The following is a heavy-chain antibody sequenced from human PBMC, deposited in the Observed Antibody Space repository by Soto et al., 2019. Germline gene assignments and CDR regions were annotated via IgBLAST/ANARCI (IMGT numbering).Heavy chain of an antibody. Sequence: SETLSLTCAAHGGSFSGYYWDWIRQPPGKGLEWIGEVNHGGTSNYNPSLKSRAIISVDTSKNQFSLKLSSVTAADTAVYYCASVNILTGSYLDHWGQGTLVTVSS. J-gene: IGHJ4*02. CDR2: VNHGGTS. V-gene: IGHV4-34*01. CDR3: ASVNILTGSYLDH. D-gene: IGHD3-9*01. CDR1: GGSFSGYY.